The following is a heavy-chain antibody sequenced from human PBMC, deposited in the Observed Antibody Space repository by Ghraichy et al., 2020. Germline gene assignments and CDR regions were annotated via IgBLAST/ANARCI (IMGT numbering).Heavy chain of an antibody. V-gene: IGHV3-23*01. Sequence: GGSLRLSCAASGFTFSSYGMSWVRQAPGKGLEWVSAISGSGGSTYYADSVKGRFTISRDNSKNTLYLQMNRLRAEDTAVYYCAKDLWDYGDRPIDAFDIWGKGRMAAVPS. D-gene: IGHD4-17*01. J-gene: IGHJ3*02. CDR2: ISGSGGST. CDR3: AKDLWDYGDRPIDAFDI. CDR1: GFTFSSYG.